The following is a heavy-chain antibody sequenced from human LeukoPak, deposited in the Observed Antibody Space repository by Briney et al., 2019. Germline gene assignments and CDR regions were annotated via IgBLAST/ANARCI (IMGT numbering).Heavy chain of an antibody. V-gene: IGHV3-23*01. CDR1: GFTFNNYA. J-gene: IGHJ4*01. Sequence: GGSLRLSCAASGFTFNNYAMNWVRQAPGKGLEWVSSISGGGETTYYADSAKGRFTISRDNSQNTLYLQMSSLRAEDTAVYYCAKESAAAGYFDYWGLGTLVTVSS. D-gene: IGHD6-13*01. CDR3: AKESAAAGYFDY. CDR2: ISGGGETT.